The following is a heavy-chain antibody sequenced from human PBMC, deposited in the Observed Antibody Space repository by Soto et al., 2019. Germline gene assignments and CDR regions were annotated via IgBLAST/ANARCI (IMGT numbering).Heavy chain of an antibody. Sequence: ASVKVSCKASGYTFTSYGISWVRQAPGQGFEWMGWISAYNGNTNYAQKLQGRVTMATDTSTSTAYMELRSLRSDDTAVYYCARDHCSGGSCYDNWFDPWGQGTLVTVSS. CDR3: ARDHCSGGSCYDNWFDP. D-gene: IGHD2-15*01. CDR2: ISAYNGNT. V-gene: IGHV1-18*01. J-gene: IGHJ5*02. CDR1: GYTFTSYG.